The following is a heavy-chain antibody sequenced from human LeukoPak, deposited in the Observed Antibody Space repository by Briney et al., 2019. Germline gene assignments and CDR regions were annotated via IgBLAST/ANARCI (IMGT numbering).Heavy chain of an antibody. D-gene: IGHD1-7*01. J-gene: IGHJ4*02. CDR1: GFTFSDYA. V-gene: IGHV3-30-3*01. Sequence: GGTLRLSCAASGFTFSDYAMHWVRQAPGKGLEWVAVISKDGSDKYYPGSVRGRFTISRDNSKNTIYLQMDSPRAEDTAVYYCARDLGITGTTDDYWGQGTLVTVSS. CDR3: ARDLGITGTTDDY. CDR2: ISKDGSDK.